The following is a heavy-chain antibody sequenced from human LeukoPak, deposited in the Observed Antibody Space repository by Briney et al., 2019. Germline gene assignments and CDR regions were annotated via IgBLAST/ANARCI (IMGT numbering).Heavy chain of an antibody. CDR2: IYYSGST. CDR1: GGSISSYY. CDR3: AGYYYDFWSGYYGFSNWFDP. J-gene: IGHJ5*02. D-gene: IGHD3-3*01. V-gene: IGHV4-59*01. Sequence: PSETLSLTCTVSGGSISSYYWSWIRQPPGKGLEWIGYIYYSGSTNYNPSLKSRVTISVDTPKNQFSLKLSSVTAADTAVYYCAGYYYDFWSGYYGFSNWFDPWGQGTLVTVSS.